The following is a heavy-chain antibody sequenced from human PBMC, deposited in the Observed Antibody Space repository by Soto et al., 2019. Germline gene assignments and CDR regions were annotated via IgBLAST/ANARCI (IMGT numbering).Heavy chain of an antibody. V-gene: IGHV1-69*12. J-gene: IGHJ3*02. D-gene: IGHD6-13*01. CDR1: GGTFSNHA. CDR2: IIPIFTTT. CDR3: AREVAADGTFREDVLDI. Sequence: QVQLVQSGAEVKKPGSSVKVSCKASGGTFSNHAINWVRQAPGQGLEWMGRIIPIFTTTDYAQRFQGRVTMTADESTITAYMELSSLKHDDTAVYYCAREVAADGTFREDVLDIWGQGTMVTVSS.